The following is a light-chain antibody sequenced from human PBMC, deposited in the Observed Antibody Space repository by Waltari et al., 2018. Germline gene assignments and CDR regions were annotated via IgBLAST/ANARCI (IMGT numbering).Light chain of an antibody. CDR3: CSYAGSRVV. CDR2: DVS. J-gene: IGLJ2*01. CDR1: SRDVGGYNY. Sequence: QSALTQPASVSGSPAQSITISCTGTSRDVGGYNYVSWYQQHPGKAPKLMIYDVSKRPSGVSNRFSGSKSGNTASLTISGLQAEDEADYYCCSYAGSRVVFGGGTKLTVL. V-gene: IGLV2-23*02.